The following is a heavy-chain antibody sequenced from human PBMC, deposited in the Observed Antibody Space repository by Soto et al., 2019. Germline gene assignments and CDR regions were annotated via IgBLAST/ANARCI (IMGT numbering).Heavy chain of an antibody. CDR2: IWYDGSNK. CDR3: ARYYYYYYGMDV. Sequence: PGGSLRLSCAASGFTFSSYGMHWVRQAPGKGLEWVAVIWYDGSNKYYADSVKGRFTISRDNSKNTLYLQMNSLRAEDTAVYYSARYYYYYYGMDVWGQGTTVTVSS. CDR1: GFTFSSYG. J-gene: IGHJ6*02. V-gene: IGHV3-33*01.